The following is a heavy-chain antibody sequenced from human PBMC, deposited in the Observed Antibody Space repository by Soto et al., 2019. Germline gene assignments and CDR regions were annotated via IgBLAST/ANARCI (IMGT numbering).Heavy chain of an antibody. CDR2: ISWNSGSI. V-gene: IGHV3-9*01. Sequence: PGGSLRLSCAASGFTFDDYAMHWVRQAPGKGLEWVSGISWNSGSIGYADSVKGRFTISRDNAKNSLYLQMNSLRAEDTALYYCAKDMISGYCSGGSCCHPTGAFDIWGQGTMVTVSS. CDR3: AKDMISGYCSGGSCCHPTGAFDI. D-gene: IGHD2-15*01. J-gene: IGHJ3*02. CDR1: GFTFDDYA.